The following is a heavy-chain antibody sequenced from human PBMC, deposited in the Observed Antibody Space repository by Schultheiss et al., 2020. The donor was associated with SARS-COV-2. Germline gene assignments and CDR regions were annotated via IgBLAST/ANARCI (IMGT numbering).Heavy chain of an antibody. V-gene: IGHV4-34*01. CDR2: INHSGST. J-gene: IGHJ3*02. CDR3: ASDKGYCSSTSCYKRGRSGAFDI. Sequence: SETLSLTCAVYGGSFSGYNWSWIRQPPGKGLEWIGEINHSGSTNYNPSLKSRVTISVDTSKNQFSLKLSSVTAADTAVYYCASDKGYCSSTSCYKRGRSGAFDIWGQGTMVTVSS. CDR1: GGSFSGYN. D-gene: IGHD2-2*02.